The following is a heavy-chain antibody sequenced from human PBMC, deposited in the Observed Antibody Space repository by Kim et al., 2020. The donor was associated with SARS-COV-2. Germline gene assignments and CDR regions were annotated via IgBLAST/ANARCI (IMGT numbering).Heavy chain of an antibody. J-gene: IGHJ4*02. CDR3: ARDKEDSSSWRYYFDY. Sequence: SVKGRFTISRDNSKNTLYRQMNSLRAEDTAVYYCARDKEDSSSWRYYFDYWGQGTLVTVSS. D-gene: IGHD6-13*01. V-gene: IGHV3-30*07.